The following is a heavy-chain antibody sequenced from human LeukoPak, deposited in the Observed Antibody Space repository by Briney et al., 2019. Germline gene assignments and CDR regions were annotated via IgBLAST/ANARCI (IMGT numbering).Heavy chain of an antibody. CDR3: ARSLPRMVAGRSYGMDV. D-gene: IGHD6-19*01. CDR1: GYTFTSYD. Sequence: GASVKVSCKASGYTFTSYDINWVRQAPGQGLEWMGWMNPNSGNTGYAQKFQGRVTMTRNTSISTAYMELSSLRSEDTAVYYCARSLPRMVAGRSYGMDVWGQGTTVTVSS. J-gene: IGHJ6*02. V-gene: IGHV1-8*01. CDR2: MNPNSGNT.